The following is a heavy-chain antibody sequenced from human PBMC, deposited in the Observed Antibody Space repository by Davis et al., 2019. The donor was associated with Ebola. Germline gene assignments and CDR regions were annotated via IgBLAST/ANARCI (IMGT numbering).Heavy chain of an antibody. J-gene: IGHJ6*04. V-gene: IGHV3-23*01. CDR1: GFTFSIYA. CDR3: ARSGLSFGVVKYHYGMDV. D-gene: IGHD3-3*01. CDR2: ISGGGGST. Sequence: GESLKISCAASGFTFSIYAISWVRQAPGKGLEWVSVISGGGGSTFYADSVKGRFTISRDNSKNKVFLQMNSVRAEDTAVYYCARSGLSFGVVKYHYGMDVWGKGTTVTVSS.